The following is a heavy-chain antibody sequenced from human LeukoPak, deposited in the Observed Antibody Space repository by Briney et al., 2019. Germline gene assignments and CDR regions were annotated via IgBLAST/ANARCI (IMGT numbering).Heavy chain of an antibody. Sequence: GKSLRLSCVASGFTFSDHGMHWVRQAPGKGLEWLAVLSDCGGVQHYADSVKGRFTISRDNSKSTLYLQMNSLRSDDTVVYYCAKVYYSSSLDFMDVWGKGTTVSVSS. CDR3: AKVYYSSSLDFMDV. V-gene: IGHV3-30*18. J-gene: IGHJ6*04. D-gene: IGHD6-13*01. CDR2: LSDCGGVQ. CDR1: GFTFSDHG.